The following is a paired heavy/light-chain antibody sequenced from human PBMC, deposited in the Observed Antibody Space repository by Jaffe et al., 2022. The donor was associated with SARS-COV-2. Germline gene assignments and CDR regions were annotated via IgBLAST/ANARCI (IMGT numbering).Light chain of an antibody. CDR2: KAS. CDR1: ESISSW. V-gene: IGKV1-5*03. J-gene: IGKJ1*01. CDR3: QQYNSYSKT. Sequence: DIQMTQSPSTLSASVGDRVTITCRASESISSWLAWYQQKPGRAPKLLIFKASSLESGVPSRFSGSGSGTEFTLTISSLQPDDFATYYCQQYNSYSKTFGQGTKVEIK.
Heavy chain of an antibody. CDR3: ARDRGGTVTELDY. Sequence: QVQLQESGPGLVKPSETLSLTCTVSGGSLSSYYWSWIRQPPGKGLEWIGYIYYSGSTNYNPSLKGRVTMSVDTSKNQFSLNLSSVTAADTAVYYCARDRGGTVTELDYWGQGTLVTVSS. CDR1: GGSLSSYY. CDR2: IYYSGST. D-gene: IGHD3-16*01. V-gene: IGHV4-59*01. J-gene: IGHJ4*02.